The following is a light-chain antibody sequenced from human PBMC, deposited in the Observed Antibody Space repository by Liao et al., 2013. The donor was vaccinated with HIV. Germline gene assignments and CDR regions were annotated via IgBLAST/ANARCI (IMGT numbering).Light chain of an antibody. CDR3: QVWDGDFAV. CDR2: QDT. J-gene: IGLJ2*01. Sequence: SYELTQSPSVSVSPGQTASIPCSGDKLGDRDASWYQQKPGQSPILVIYQDTKRPTGIPERFSGSTSGNTATLTISGTQSIDEADYYCQVWDGDFAVFGGGTKLTVL. V-gene: IGLV3-1*01. CDR1: KLGDRD.